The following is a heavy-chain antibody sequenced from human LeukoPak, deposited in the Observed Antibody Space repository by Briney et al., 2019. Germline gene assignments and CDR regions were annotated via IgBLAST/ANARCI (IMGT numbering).Heavy chain of an antibody. J-gene: IGHJ4*02. D-gene: IGHD3-10*01. CDR1: GGTFSSYA. CDR3: ARSLTMVRGVHVGY. CDR2: MNPNSGNT. Sequence: ASVKVSCKASGGTFSSYAISWVRQAPGQGLEWMGWMNPNSGNTGYAQKFQGRVTMTRNTSISTAYMELSSLRSEDTAVYYCARSLTMVRGVHVGYWGQGTLVTVSS. V-gene: IGHV1-8*02.